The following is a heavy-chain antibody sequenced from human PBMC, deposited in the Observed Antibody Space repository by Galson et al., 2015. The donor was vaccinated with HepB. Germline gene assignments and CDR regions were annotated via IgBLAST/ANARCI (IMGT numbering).Heavy chain of an antibody. CDR3: AKNYYMDV. J-gene: IGHJ6*03. CDR1: GFTFSTFA. Sequence: SLRLSCAASGFTFSTFAMSWVRQAPGKGLEWVSTISAGRGGSTDCADSVKGRFTISRDNSKNTLFLRMNSLRAEDTAVYYCAKNYYMDVWGKGTTVTVSS. V-gene: IGHV3-23*01. CDR2: ISAGRGGST.